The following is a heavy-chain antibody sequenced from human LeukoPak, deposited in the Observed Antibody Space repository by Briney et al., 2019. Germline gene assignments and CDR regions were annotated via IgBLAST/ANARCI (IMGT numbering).Heavy chain of an antibody. CDR3: ARAHSYCSSTSCYNGAFDI. V-gene: IGHV1-69*05. CDR2: IIPIFGTA. J-gene: IGHJ3*02. Sequence: ASVKVSCKASGGAFSSYAISWVRQAPGQGLEWMGGIIPIFGTANYAQKFQGRVTITTDESTSTAYMELSSLRSEDTAVYYCARAHSYCSSTSCYNGAFDIWGQGTMVTVSS. D-gene: IGHD2-2*02. CDR1: GGAFSSYA.